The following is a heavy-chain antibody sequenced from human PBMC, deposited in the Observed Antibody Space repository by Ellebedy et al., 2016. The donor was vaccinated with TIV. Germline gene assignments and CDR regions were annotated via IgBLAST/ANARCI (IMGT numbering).Heavy chain of an antibody. CDR2: ISYNGTNE. CDR3: AKDLRGLWLGEAFLDY. CDR1: GFTFSSYG. D-gene: IGHD3-10*01. Sequence: GESLKISCVASGFTFSSYGMHWVRQAPGKGLEWVAVISYNGTNEDYVDSVKGRFTISRDNSKNTMYLQMNSLRPEDTAVYFCAKDLRGLWLGEAFLDYWGQGTLVTVSS. V-gene: IGHV3-30*18. J-gene: IGHJ4*02.